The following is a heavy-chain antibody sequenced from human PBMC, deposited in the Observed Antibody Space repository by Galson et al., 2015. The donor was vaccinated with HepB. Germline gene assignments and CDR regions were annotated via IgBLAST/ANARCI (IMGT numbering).Heavy chain of an antibody. J-gene: IGHJ4*02. Sequence: QSGAEVKKPGESLKISCKGSGYSFTSYWIGWVRQMPGKGLEWMGIIYPGDSDTRYSPSFQGQVTISADKSISTAYLQWSSLKASDTAMYYCARHSRYGDYVSAIPSPGFDYWGQGTLVTVSS. CDR3: ARHSRYGDYVSAIPSPGFDY. CDR2: IYPGDSDT. CDR1: GYSFTSYW. D-gene: IGHD4-17*01. V-gene: IGHV5-51*03.